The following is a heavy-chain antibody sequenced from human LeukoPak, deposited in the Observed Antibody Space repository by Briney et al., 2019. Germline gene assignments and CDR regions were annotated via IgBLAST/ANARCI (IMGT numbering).Heavy chain of an antibody. CDR1: GFTFHNYA. D-gene: IGHD5-24*01. V-gene: IGHV3-23*01. CDR2: ISGSGGRT. J-gene: IGHJ4*02. Sequence: GGSLSLSCAASGFTFHNYAMNWVRQAPGKGLEWVSAISGSGGRTYYADSVKGRFTISRDNSKNTLYLQMNSLRAEDTAVYYCATRYMGDMATIRRDYSGQGTLVTVSS. CDR3: ATRYMGDMATIRRDY.